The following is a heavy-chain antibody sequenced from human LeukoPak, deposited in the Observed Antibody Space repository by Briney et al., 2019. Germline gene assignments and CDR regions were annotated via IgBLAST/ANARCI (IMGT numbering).Heavy chain of an antibody. CDR2: INPSGGST. Sequence: GASVKVSCKASGYTFTSYYMHWVRQAPGQGLEWMGIINPSGGSTSYAQKFQGRVTMTRDMSTSTVYMELSSLRSEDTAVYYCAREQIQAIFGVVLGAFDIWGQGTMVTVSS. D-gene: IGHD3-3*01. CDR3: AREQIQAIFGVVLGAFDI. V-gene: IGHV1-46*01. J-gene: IGHJ3*02. CDR1: GYTFTSYY.